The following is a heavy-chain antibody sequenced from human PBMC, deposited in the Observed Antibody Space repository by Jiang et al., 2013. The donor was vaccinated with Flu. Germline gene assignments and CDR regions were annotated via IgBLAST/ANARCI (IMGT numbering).Heavy chain of an antibody. CDR2: TYYRSKWYN. J-gene: IGHJ3*02. D-gene: IGHD3-3*01. V-gene: IGHV6-1*01. CDR3: ARETHLGYDFWSGRSWTLGAFDI. CDR1: GDSVSSNSAA. Sequence: SQTLSLTCAISGDSVSSNSAAWNWIRQSPSRGLEWLGRTYYRSKWYNDYAVSVKSRITINPDTSKNQFSLQLNSVTPEDTAVYYCARETHLGYDFWSGRSWTLGAFDIWGQGTMVTVSS.